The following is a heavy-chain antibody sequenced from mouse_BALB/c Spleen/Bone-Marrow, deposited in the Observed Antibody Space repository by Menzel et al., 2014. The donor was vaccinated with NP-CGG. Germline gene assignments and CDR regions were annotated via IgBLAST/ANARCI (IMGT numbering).Heavy chain of an antibody. Sequence: DVKLVESGGGLVQPGGSRKLSCAASGFTFSYFGMHWVRQAPEKGLEWVAYISNGSSIIYYADTVKGRFTISRDNPKNTLFLQMTSLRSEDTAMYYCARERTGFDYWGQGTTLTVSS. V-gene: IGHV5-17*02. CDR1: GFTFSYFG. CDR3: ARERTGFDY. CDR2: ISNGSSII. J-gene: IGHJ2*01. D-gene: IGHD4-1*01.